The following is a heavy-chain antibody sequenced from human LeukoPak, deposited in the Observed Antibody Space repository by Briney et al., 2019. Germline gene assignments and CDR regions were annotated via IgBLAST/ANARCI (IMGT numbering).Heavy chain of an antibody. CDR1: GGSISSSSYY. V-gene: IGHV4-39*01. Sequence: PSEGLSLTRAVSGGSISSSSYYWGWIRQPPGKGLGWIGRIYYSGSTYYNPSRKSRVTISVDTSKNQFSLKLSSVTDADAAVYYCARHERGSGYPEGFDYWGQGTLVTVSS. J-gene: IGHJ4*02. CDR3: ARHERGSGYPEGFDY. D-gene: IGHD3-22*01. CDR2: IYYSGST.